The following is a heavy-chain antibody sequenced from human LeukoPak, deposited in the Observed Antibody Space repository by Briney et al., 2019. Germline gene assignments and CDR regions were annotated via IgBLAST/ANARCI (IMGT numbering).Heavy chain of an antibody. CDR2: INPNSGVT. CDR3: ARERYYSDSSGYLFY. Sequence: ASVKVSCKASGYTFTDYYMHWVRQAPGQGLEWMGWINPNSGVTTFAQKFQGRVTMTRDTSISTAYMEVSGLRYDDTAVYYCARERYYSDSSGYLFYWGQGTLVTVSS. CDR1: GYTFTDYY. J-gene: IGHJ4*02. V-gene: IGHV1-2*02. D-gene: IGHD3-22*01.